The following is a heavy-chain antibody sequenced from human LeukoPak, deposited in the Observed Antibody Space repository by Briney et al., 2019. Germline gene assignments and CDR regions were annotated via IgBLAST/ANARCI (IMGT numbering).Heavy chain of an antibody. D-gene: IGHD2-2*01. J-gene: IGHJ5*02. CDR2: MKYDGSVV. CDR3: ARDFVLSQPLVALDP. Sequence: PGGSLRLSCAASGFTFSNAWMSWVRQAPGKGLEWVARMKYDGSVVSYADSVRGRFIISRDNAKNSLYLLMNSLRSEDTAVYFCARDFVLSQPLVALDPWGQGTLVTVSS. CDR1: GFTFSNAW. V-gene: IGHV3-7*01.